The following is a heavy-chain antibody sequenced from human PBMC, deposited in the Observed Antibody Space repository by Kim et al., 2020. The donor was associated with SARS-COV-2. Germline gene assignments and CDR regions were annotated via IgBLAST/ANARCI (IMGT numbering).Heavy chain of an antibody. CDR3: VAREVSGVVTDDY. CDR1: GLSLGDYG. Sequence: GGSLRLSCVASGLSLGDYGMHWVRQRPGKGLEWVSGITWDSGSIGHADPVKGRFTISRDNAKNSLYLQMNSLRHEDTAFYYCVAREVSGVVTDDYWGQGT. D-gene: IGHD3-3*01. V-gene: IGHV3-9*01. CDR2: ITWDSGSI. J-gene: IGHJ4*02.